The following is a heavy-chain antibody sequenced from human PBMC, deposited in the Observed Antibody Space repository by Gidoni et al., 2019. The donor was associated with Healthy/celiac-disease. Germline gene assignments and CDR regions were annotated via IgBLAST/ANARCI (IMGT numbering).Heavy chain of an antibody. V-gene: IGHV3-23*01. Sequence: EVQLLESGGGLVQPGGSLRLSCAASGFTFSSSAMSWVRQAPGKGLEWVSAISGSGGSTYYADSVKGRFTISRDNSKNTLYLQMNSLRAEDTAVYYCAKRRGITMVRGVIPPDYWGQGTLVTVSS. CDR3: AKRRGITMVRGVIPPDY. J-gene: IGHJ4*02. CDR2: ISGSGGST. CDR1: GFTFSSSA. D-gene: IGHD3-10*01.